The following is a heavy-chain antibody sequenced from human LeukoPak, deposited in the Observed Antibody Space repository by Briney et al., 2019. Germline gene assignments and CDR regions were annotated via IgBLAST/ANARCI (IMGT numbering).Heavy chain of an antibody. CDR1: GFTFSTYW. J-gene: IGHJ4*02. CDR2: INGDGSST. Sequence: GGSLRLSCAASGFTFSTYWMHWVRQAPGKGLVWVSRINGDGSSTVYADSVKGRFTVSRDNAKSTMYLQMNSPRAEDTALYYCTGGLYTVSAYDYWGQGTLVTVSS. D-gene: IGHD4-11*01. CDR3: TGGLYTVSAYDY. V-gene: IGHV3-74*01.